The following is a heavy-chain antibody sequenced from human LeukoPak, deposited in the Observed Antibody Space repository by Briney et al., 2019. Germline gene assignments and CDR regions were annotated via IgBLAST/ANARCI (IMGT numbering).Heavy chain of an antibody. CDR1: GGTFSNYA. CDR2: TTPIFGSA. V-gene: IGHV1-69*05. J-gene: IGHJ3*02. CDR3: AGALFHFDSSGYDMDGYDI. D-gene: IGHD3-22*01. Sequence: ASVKVSCKASGGTFSNYALSWVRQAPGKGLEWMGGTTPIFGSAEYAQNFQGRVTVTTGESTSTAYMEMSSLRSDDTAVYYCAGALFHFDSSGYDMDGYDIWGQGTMVTVSS.